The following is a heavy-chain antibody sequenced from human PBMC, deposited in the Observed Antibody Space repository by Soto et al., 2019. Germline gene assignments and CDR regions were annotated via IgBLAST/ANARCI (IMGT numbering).Heavy chain of an antibody. J-gene: IGHJ5*02. CDR1: GFTFADYT. D-gene: IGHD6-19*01. V-gene: IGHV3-43*01. CDR2: ISWDRGST. Sequence: PGGSLRLSCAASGFTFADYTMHWVRQAPGKGLAWVSLISWDRGSTYYADSVKGRFTNSRDNSKNSLYLQMNSRRTEDTSLYYCARGAQTSSCGWYLFDPWGQGTLVT. CDR3: ARGAQTSSCGWYLFDP.